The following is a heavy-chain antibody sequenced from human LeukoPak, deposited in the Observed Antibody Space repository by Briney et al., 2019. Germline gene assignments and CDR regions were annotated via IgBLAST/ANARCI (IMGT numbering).Heavy chain of an antibody. Sequence: SDTLSLTRDVSAASINTSCYCCTWLRQPPGKGLQWIGYKYYSGSTRYNSSLRCRLTISLDSSKNQFSLRLTSVTAADTAVYYCARGRSYGFDFDSWGPGTLVIVSS. CDR3: ARGRSYGFDFDS. CDR2: KYYSGST. J-gene: IGHJ4*02. CDR1: AASINTSCYC. D-gene: IGHD5-18*01. V-gene: IGHV4-61*01.